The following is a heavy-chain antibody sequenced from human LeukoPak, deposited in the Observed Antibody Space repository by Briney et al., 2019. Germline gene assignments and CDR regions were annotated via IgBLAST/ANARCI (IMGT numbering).Heavy chain of an antibody. CDR2: ISSSGRLM. CDR1: GFTFSEYY. Sequence: GGSLRLSCAASGFTFSEYYINWIRQAPGKGLEWVSHISSSGRLMQYADSVRGRFTITRDNAQNFMSLQMNNLKPEDTAVYYCARDTNNGLDVRGRGTTVTVS. J-gene: IGHJ6*02. V-gene: IGHV3-11*01. CDR3: ARDTNNGLDV. D-gene: IGHD1-20*01.